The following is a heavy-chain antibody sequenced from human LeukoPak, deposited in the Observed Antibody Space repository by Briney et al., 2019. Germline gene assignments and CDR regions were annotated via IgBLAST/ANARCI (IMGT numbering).Heavy chain of an antibody. CDR3: ARGLMSAVGVGYFDY. CDR2: INPNSGDT. J-gene: IGHJ4*02. D-gene: IGHD1-26*01. V-gene: IGHV1-2*02. Sequence: ASVRVSCKASGYTFTAYYIHWVRQAPGQGLEWLGWINPNSGDTNYAQKFQGRVTMTRDTSITTAYMEPSRLESDDTAVYYCARGLMSAVGVGYFDYWGQGTLVTVSS. CDR1: GYTFTAYY.